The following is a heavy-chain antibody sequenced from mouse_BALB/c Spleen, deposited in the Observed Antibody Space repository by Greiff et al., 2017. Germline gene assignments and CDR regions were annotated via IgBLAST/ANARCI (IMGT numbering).Heavy chain of an antibody. Sequence: EVQVVESGGDLVKPGGSLKLSCAASGFTFSSYGMSWVRQTPDKRLEWVATISSGGSYTYYPDSVKGRFTISRDNAKNTLYLQMSSLKSEDTAMYYCARLGPKLAYWGQGTLVTVSA. V-gene: IGHV5-6*01. D-gene: IGHD1-3*01. CDR2: ISSGGSYT. CDR1: GFTFSSYG. CDR3: ARLGPKLAY. J-gene: IGHJ3*01.